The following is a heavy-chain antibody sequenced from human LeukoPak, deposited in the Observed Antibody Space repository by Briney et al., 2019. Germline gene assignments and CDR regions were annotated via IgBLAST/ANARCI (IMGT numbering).Heavy chain of an antibody. V-gene: IGHV3-23*01. CDR3: AKGPQLFSGYHPDY. CDR2: ITGSDSST. D-gene: IGHD3-22*01. CDR1: GFTFSSSA. Sequence: GGSLRLSCAASGFTFSSSAMTWVRQGPGRGLEWVSTITGSDSSTYYADSVKGRFTISRDISKITVQLQMNSLRVEDTAIYYCAKGPQLFSGYHPDYWGQGTLVTVSS. J-gene: IGHJ4*02.